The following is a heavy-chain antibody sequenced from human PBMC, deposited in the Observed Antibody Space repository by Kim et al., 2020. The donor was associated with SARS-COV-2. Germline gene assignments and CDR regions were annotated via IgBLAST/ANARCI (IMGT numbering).Heavy chain of an antibody. CDR3: AKGSRLVDKAIVDN. Sequence: GGSLRLSCAVSGFTFEDYAMHWVRQTPGEGLEWVTGITWDSGGAVYSDSVKGRFAISRDNAKNSLFLEMNRLTNEDTGFYYCAKGSRLVDKAIVDNWGQGTLLTVSS. J-gene: IGHJ4*02. CDR1: GFTFEDYA. D-gene: IGHD6-6*01. CDR2: ITWDSGGA. V-gene: IGHV3-9*01.